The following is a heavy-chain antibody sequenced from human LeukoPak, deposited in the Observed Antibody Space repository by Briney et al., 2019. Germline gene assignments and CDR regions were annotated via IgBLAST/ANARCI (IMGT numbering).Heavy chain of an antibody. D-gene: IGHD1-26*01. CDR3: ARLGFSNSGSYLAPSDY. V-gene: IGHV4-39*01. Sequence: SETLSLTCTVSGGSISSSSYYWGWIRQPPGKGLEWIGNIYYSGSTYYNPSLKSRVTMSVDTSKNQFSLKLSSVTAADTAVYYCARLGFSNSGSYLAPSDYWGQGTLVTVSS. CDR1: GGSISSSSYY. J-gene: IGHJ4*02. CDR2: IYYSGST.